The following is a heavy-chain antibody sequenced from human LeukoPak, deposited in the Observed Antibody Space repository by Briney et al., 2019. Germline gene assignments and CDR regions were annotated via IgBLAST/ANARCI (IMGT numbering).Heavy chain of an antibody. V-gene: IGHV4-59*01. D-gene: IGHD6-19*01. J-gene: IGHJ6*02. Sequence: PSETLSLTCTVSGGSISSYYWSWIRQPPGKGLEWIGYIYYSGSTNYNPSLKSRVTISVDTSKNQSSLKLSSVTAADTAVYYCARTRYSSGWSPTYGMDVWGQGTTVTVSS. CDR2: IYYSGST. CDR1: GGSISSYY. CDR3: ARTRYSSGWSPTYGMDV.